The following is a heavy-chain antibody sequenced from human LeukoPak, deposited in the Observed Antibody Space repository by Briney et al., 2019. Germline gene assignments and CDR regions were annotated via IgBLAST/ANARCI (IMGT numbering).Heavy chain of an antibody. CDR3: ARDRNIMEPYSSSQNSEFDP. J-gene: IGHJ5*02. V-gene: IGHV1-69*13. D-gene: IGHD6-6*01. CDR1: GGTFSSYA. Sequence: SVKVSCTASGGTFSSYAISWVRQAPGQGLEWMGGITPIFGTANYAQKFQGRVTITADESTSTAYMELSSLRSEDTAVYYCARDRNIMEPYSSSQNSEFDPWGQGTLVTVSS. CDR2: ITPIFGTA.